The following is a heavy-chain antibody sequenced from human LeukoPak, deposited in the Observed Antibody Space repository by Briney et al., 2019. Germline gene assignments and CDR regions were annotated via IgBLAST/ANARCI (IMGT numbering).Heavy chain of an antibody. J-gene: IGHJ4*01. D-gene: IGHD3-22*01. Sequence: GGSLRLSCSASGFPFSSYAMSWVRQAPGKGLEWVSGISDSGGATYNADSVKGRLIISRDNSKNTLYLQMNSLRAEDTAIYYCADLGTTYYYDRSTYWGHGTLVTVSS. V-gene: IGHV3-23*01. CDR1: GFPFSSYA. CDR2: ISDSGGAT. CDR3: ADLGTTYYYDRSTY.